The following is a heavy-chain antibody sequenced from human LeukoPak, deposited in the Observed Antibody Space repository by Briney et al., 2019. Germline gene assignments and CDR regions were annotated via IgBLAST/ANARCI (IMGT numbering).Heavy chain of an antibody. CDR1: GYTFTSYY. Sequence: GASVKVSCKASGYTFTSYYMHWVRQAPGQGHGWVGIINPSGGSTSYAQTFQGRVTMTRDMSTSTVYMELSSLRSEGTAVYYCATLRDIDDYWGQGTLVTVSS. D-gene: IGHD5-12*01. CDR2: INPSGGST. J-gene: IGHJ4*02. CDR3: ATLRDIDDY. V-gene: IGHV1-46*01.